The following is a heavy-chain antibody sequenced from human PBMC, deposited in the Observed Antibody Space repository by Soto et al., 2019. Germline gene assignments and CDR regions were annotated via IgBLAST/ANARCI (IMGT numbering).Heavy chain of an antibody. CDR1: GGSISSYY. CDR2: IYYSGST. D-gene: IGHD2-2*01. V-gene: IGHV4-59*08. CDR3: ARHSRSRTVVPAAIWFDY. J-gene: IGHJ4*02. Sequence: SETLSLTCTVSGGSISSYYWSWIRQPPGKGLEWIGYIYYSGSTNYNPSLKSRVTISVDTSKNQFSLKLSSVTAADTAVYYCARHSRSRTVVPAAIWFDYWGQGTLVTVSS.